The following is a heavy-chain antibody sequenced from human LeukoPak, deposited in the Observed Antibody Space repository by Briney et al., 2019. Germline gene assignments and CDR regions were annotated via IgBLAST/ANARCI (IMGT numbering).Heavy chain of an antibody. CDR1: GFTFNRCW. CDR3: AKDFYDNSGSRYDY. J-gene: IGHJ4*02. CDR2: IDGGGGST. D-gene: IGHD3-22*01. Sequence: GGSLRLSCVVSGFTFNRCWMNWVRQAPGVGLEWVSAIDGGGGSTWHADSVKGRFTISRDNSKNTLYMQMNSLRAEDTAVYYCAKDFYDNSGSRYDYWGQGTLVTVSS. V-gene: IGHV3-23*01.